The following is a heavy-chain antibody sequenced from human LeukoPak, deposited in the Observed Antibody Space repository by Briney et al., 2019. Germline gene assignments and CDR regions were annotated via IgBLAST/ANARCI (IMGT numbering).Heavy chain of an antibody. D-gene: IGHD6-19*01. CDR2: INPSGGST. Sequence: ASVKVSCKASGGTFSSYAISWVRQAPGQGLEWMGIINPSGGSTSYAQKFQGRVTMTRDTSTSTVYMELSSLRSEDTGVYYCARDQVRYSSGWTSGGYWGQGTLVTVSS. V-gene: IGHV1-46*01. CDR1: GGTFSSYA. CDR3: ARDQVRYSSGWTSGGY. J-gene: IGHJ4*02.